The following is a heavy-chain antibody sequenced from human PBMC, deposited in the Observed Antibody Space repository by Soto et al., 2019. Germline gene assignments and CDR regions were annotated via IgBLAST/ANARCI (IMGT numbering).Heavy chain of an antibody. CDR1: GYTFTGYY. CDR3: ARVGGAMGALDY. D-gene: IGHD3-16*01. CDR2: INPNSGGT. Sequence: ASVKVSCKASGYTFTGYYMHWVRQAPVQGLEWMGWINPNSGGTNYAQKLQGRVTMTTDTSTSTAYMELRSLRSDDTAIYYCARVGGAMGALDYWGHGTLVTASS. J-gene: IGHJ4*01. V-gene: IGHV1-2*02.